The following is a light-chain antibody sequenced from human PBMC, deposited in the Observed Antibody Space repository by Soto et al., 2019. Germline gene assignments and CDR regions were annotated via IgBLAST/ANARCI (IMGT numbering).Light chain of an antibody. Sequence: QSALTQPASVSGSPGQSITISCTGTSSDVGGYNYVSWYQQHPGKAPKLLFYGVSNRPSGVFNRFSGSKSGNTASLTISGLQAEDEADYYCSSYTSSSTYVVFGGGTKLTVL. J-gene: IGLJ2*01. CDR3: SSYTSSSTYVV. CDR1: SSDVGGYNY. CDR2: GVS. V-gene: IGLV2-14*01.